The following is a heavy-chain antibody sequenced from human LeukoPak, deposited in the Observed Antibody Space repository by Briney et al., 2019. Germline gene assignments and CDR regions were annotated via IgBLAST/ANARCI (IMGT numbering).Heavy chain of an antibody. D-gene: IGHD6-6*01. CDR1: GGSISSYY. CDR3: ASSEYSSSSPDY. CDR2: IYYSGST. V-gene: IGHV4-59*01. J-gene: IGHJ4*02. Sequence: SETPSLTCTVSGGSISSYYWSWIRQPPGNGLEWIGYIYYSGSTNYNPSLKSRVTISVDTSKNQFSLKLSSVTAADTAVYYCASSEYSSSSPDYWGQGTLVTVSS.